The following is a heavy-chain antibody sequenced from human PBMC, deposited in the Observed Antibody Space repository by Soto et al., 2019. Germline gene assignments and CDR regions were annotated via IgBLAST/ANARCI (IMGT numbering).Heavy chain of an antibody. CDR3: TRDWVDYYGSVNYYPGFDP. V-gene: IGHV3-74*01. D-gene: IGHD3-10*01. CDR1: GFGFHTYW. CDR2: INSDGDTS. Sequence: PGGSLRLSCVASGFGFHTYWMHWVRQVPGKGLVWVARINSDGDTSTYADSVKGRFSISRDNTKNTLFLQMNGLRDDDTAVYYCTRDWVDYYGSVNYYPGFDPWGQGALVTVSS. J-gene: IGHJ5*02.